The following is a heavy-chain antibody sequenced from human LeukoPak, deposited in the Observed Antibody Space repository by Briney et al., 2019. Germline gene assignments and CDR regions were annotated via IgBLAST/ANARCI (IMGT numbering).Heavy chain of an antibody. Sequence: PGGSLRLSCAASGFTFRSYAMTWVRQAPGKGLEWVSTIYSGGTNTFYADSVKGRFTISIDDSKNRQFLEMDSLRPEDTAVYFCAKRIADAAGFYFDSWGQGTLVTVSS. D-gene: IGHD6-6*01. CDR2: IYSGGTNT. CDR1: GFTFRSYA. CDR3: AKRIADAAGFYFDS. J-gene: IGHJ4*02. V-gene: IGHV3-23*05.